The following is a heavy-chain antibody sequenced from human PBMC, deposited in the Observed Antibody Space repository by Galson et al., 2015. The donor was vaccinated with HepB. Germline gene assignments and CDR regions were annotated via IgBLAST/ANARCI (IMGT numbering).Heavy chain of an antibody. CDR3: AKWGLDYYYGMDV. Sequence: SLRLSCAASGFTFSSYGMHWVRQAPGKGLEWVAVISYDGSNKYYADSVKGRFTISRDSSKNTLYLQMNSLRAEDTAVYHCAKWGLDYYYGMDVWGQGTTVTVSS. CDR1: GFTFSSYG. D-gene: IGHD3-16*01. V-gene: IGHV3-30*18. CDR2: ISYDGSNK. J-gene: IGHJ6*02.